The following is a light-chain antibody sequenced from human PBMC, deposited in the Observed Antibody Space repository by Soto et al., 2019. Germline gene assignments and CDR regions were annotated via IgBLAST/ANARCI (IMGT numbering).Light chain of an antibody. J-gene: IGKJ1*01. CDR3: QNYRYAAAT. CDR1: QDIMKS. Sequence: DVRMTQSPSSLTAFFGDRVTISCLASQDIMKSLAWYQQRPGGIPNVLIYAASTLRTGVPSRFSGSGSGTNFTLTISGLRPEDVATYYGQNYRYAAATFGQGTKVE. V-gene: IGKV1-27*01. CDR2: AAS.